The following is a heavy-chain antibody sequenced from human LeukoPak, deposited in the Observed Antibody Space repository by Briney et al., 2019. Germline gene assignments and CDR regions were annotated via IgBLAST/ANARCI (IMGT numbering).Heavy chain of an antibody. CDR2: IYPGDSDT. V-gene: IGHV5-51*01. J-gene: IGHJ4*02. D-gene: IGHD1-26*01. CDR1: GYSFTNFW. CDR3: ARGGVGATYFDY. Sequence: PGESLKISCQGSGYSFTNFWIGWVRQMPGKGLEWMGIIYPGDSDTRYSPSFQGQATISADKSISTAYLQWTSLRASDTAMYYCARGGVGATYFDYWGQGTLVSVSS.